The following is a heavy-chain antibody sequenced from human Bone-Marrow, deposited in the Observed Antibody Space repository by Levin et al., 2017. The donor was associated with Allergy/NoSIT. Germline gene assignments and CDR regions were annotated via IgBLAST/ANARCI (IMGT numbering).Heavy chain of an antibody. V-gene: IGHV3-64D*06. Sequence: HPGESLKISCSASGFTFSNYPMNWVRQAPGKGLEHVSGITTNGGSTSYADSMKDRFTISRDNSKNTLYLQMSSLRAEDTAVYYCVCRVPVANSVYWGQGTLVTVSS. CDR3: VCRVPVANSVY. D-gene: IGHD6-19*01. CDR2: ITTNGGST. J-gene: IGHJ4*02. CDR1: GFTFSNYP.